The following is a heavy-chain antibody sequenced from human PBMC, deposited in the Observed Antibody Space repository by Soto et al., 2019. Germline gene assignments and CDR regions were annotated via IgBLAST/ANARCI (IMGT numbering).Heavy chain of an antibody. J-gene: IGHJ6*03. CDR1: GASISSDY. Sequence: QVQLQESGPGLVRPSETLSLSCSVSGASISSDYWSWIRQHPGKGLEWIGDMFYSGTTNYNPSLKSRVIISIDTSKNQFSLKLSSVTAADTAVYLCARRIQGYSFEYPHHYFYYIDVWGIGTTVTVSS. CDR2: MFYSGTT. V-gene: IGHV4-59*08. CDR3: ARRIQGYSFEYPHHYFYYIDV. D-gene: IGHD5-18*01.